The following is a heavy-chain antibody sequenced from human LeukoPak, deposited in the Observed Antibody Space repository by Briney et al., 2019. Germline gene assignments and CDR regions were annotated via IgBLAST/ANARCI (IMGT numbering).Heavy chain of an antibody. CDR2: ISGSGDST. Sequence: GGSLLLSCAASGFPFSSYAMSWVRQAPGKGLEWVSAISGSGDSTYYADSVKGRFTISRDNSKNTLYLQMSSLRAEDTAVYYCARDTAIAVAGSDYYYMDVWGKGTTVTVSS. V-gene: IGHV3-23*01. J-gene: IGHJ6*03. CDR3: ARDTAIAVAGSDYYYMDV. D-gene: IGHD6-19*01. CDR1: GFPFSSYA.